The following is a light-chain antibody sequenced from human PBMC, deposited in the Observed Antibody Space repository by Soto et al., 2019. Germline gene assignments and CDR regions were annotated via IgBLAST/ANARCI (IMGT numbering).Light chain of an antibody. Sequence: QAVVTQPPSVSGTPGQTVTISCSGSSSNIGSNFVSWYQHLPGTAPKLLSYRDYQRPSGVPDRFSGSKSGTSASLAISGLQSEDDGDYYCAAWDDNLNVYVFAAGTKLTVL. CDR2: RDY. J-gene: IGLJ1*01. CDR1: SSNIGSNF. V-gene: IGLV1-47*01. CDR3: AAWDDNLNVYV.